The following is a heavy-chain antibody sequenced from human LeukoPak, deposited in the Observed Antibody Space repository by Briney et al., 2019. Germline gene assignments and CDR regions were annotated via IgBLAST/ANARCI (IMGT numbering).Heavy chain of an antibody. CDR2: IVPLFGTA. J-gene: IGHJ4*02. D-gene: IGHD1-26*01. V-gene: IGHV1-69*01. CDR1: GGTFSTYA. Sequence: GSSVKVSCKASGGTFSTYAITWVRQAPGQGLEWMGGIVPLFGTADYAQKFQGRLTVTADESTRTAYMELSSLRSEDTALYYCAFDGGWEPNGVAYWGQGTLVTVSS. CDR3: AFDGGWEPNGVAY.